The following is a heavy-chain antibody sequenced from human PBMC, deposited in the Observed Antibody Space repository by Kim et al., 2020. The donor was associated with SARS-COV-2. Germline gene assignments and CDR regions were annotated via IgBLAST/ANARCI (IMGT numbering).Heavy chain of an antibody. CDR1: GYSFTSYW. Sequence: GRSLRLSCKGSGYSFTSYWIGWVRQMPGKGLEWMGIIYLGESDTSYSPSFQGQVTISAVKSISTAYLQWSSLKASDTAMYYCASRVNNDYCSSTSCDDIGSMDVWGQGTTVSVS. D-gene: IGHD2-2*01. V-gene: IGHV5-51*01. CDR2: IYLGESDT. CDR3: ASRVNNDYCSSTSCDDIGSMDV. J-gene: IGHJ6*02.